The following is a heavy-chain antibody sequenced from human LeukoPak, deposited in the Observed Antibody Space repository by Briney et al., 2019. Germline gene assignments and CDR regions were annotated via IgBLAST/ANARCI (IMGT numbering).Heavy chain of an antibody. V-gene: IGHV3-23*01. CDR3: AKVGYYGITGTDAY. J-gene: IGHJ4*02. Sequence: GGSLRLSCAASGFTFSSYAMSWVRQAPGKGLEWVSAISGSGGSTYYADSVKGRFTISRDNSKNTPYLQMNSLRAEDTAVYYCAKVGYYGITGTDAYWGQGTLVTVSS. D-gene: IGHD1-7*01. CDR2: ISGSGGST. CDR1: GFTFSSYA.